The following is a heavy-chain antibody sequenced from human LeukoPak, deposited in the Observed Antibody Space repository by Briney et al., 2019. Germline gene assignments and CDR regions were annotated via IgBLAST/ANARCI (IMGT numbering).Heavy chain of an antibody. D-gene: IGHD4-17*01. Sequence: ASVKVSCKASGYAFTSYYMHWVRQAPGQGLEWMGIINPSGGSTSYAQKFQGRVTMTRDMSTSTVYMELSSLRSEDTAVYYCTRDLETTVSYWGQGTLVTVSS. J-gene: IGHJ4*02. CDR2: INPSGGST. V-gene: IGHV1-46*01. CDR1: GYAFTSYY. CDR3: TRDLETTVSY.